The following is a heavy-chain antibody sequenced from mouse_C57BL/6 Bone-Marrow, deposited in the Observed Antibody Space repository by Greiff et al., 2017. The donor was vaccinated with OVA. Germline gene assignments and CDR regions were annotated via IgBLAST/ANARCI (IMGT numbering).Heavy chain of an antibody. Sequence: EVMLVESGGGLVKPGGSLKLSCAASGFTFSSYTMSWVRQTPEKRLEWVATISGGGGNTYYPDSVKGRFTISRDNAKNTLYLQMSSLRSEDTALYYCARPAGSSYWFAYWGQGTLVTVSA. CDR2: ISGGGGNT. J-gene: IGHJ3*01. D-gene: IGHD1-1*01. CDR1: GFTFSSYT. CDR3: ARPAGSSYWFAY. V-gene: IGHV5-9*01.